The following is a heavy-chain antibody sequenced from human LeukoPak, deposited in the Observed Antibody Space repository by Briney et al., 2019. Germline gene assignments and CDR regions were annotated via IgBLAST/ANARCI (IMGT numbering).Heavy chain of an antibody. CDR2: IYTSGST. CDR1: GGSISSGSYY. D-gene: IGHD3-22*01. V-gene: IGHV4-61*02. Sequence: SETLSLTCTVSGGSISSGSYYWSWIRQPAGKGLEWIGRIYTSGSTNYNPSLKSRVTISVDTSKNQFSLKLSSVTAADTAVYYCARQWVGYYDSSGYDYFDYWGQGTLVTVSS. J-gene: IGHJ4*02. CDR3: ARQWVGYYDSSGYDYFDY.